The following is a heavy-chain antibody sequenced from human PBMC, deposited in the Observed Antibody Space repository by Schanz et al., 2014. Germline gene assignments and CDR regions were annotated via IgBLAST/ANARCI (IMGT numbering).Heavy chain of an antibody. CDR3: TRGGYSYALSAFDI. J-gene: IGHJ3*02. Sequence: QVQLVQSGDEVKKPGSSVKVSCTASGGTFSSYTFSWVRQAPGQGLEWMGWISAYNGDTNYALKLQGRVTMTTDTSTGTAYMELRSLRSDDTALYYCTRGGYSYALSAFDIWGQGTMVTVSS. D-gene: IGHD5-18*01. CDR1: GGTFSSYT. V-gene: IGHV1-18*01. CDR2: ISAYNGDT.